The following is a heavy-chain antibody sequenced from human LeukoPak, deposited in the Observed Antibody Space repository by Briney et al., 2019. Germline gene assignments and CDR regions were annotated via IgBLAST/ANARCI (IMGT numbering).Heavy chain of an antibody. CDR1: GGSFSGYY. D-gene: IGHD5-18*01. Sequence: SETLSLTCAVYGGSFSGYYWSWIRQPPGKGLEWIGEINHSGSTNYNTSLKSRVTISVDTSKNQFSLKLSSVTAADTAVYYCARFTAMPHYYYYYMDVWGKGTTVTVSS. V-gene: IGHV4-34*01. CDR2: INHSGST. CDR3: ARFTAMPHYYYYYMDV. J-gene: IGHJ6*03.